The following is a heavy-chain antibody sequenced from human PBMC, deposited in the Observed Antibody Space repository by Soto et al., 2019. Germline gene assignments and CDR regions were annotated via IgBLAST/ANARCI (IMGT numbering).Heavy chain of an antibody. D-gene: IGHD3-3*01. V-gene: IGHV4-59*08. CDR3: ARLRFLEWLLIPDAFDI. J-gene: IGHJ3*02. Sequence: SETLSLTCTVSGGSISSYYWSWIRQPPGKGLEWIGYIYYSGSTNYNPSLKSRVTISVDTSKNQFSLKLSSVTAADTAVYYCARLRFLEWLLIPDAFDIWGQGTMVTVSS. CDR1: GGSISSYY. CDR2: IYYSGST.